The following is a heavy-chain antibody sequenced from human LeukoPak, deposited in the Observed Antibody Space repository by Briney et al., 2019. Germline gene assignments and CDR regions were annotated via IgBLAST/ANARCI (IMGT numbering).Heavy chain of an antibody. CDR2: ISGSGGST. CDR1: GFTFSSYW. CDR3: AKAPYDSSGYPVYFDY. D-gene: IGHD3-22*01. V-gene: IGHV3-23*01. Sequence: PGGSLRLSCAASGFTFSSYWMSWVRQAPGKGLEWVSAISGSGGSTYYADSVKGRFTISRDNSKNTLYLQMNSLRAEDTAVYYCAKAPYDSSGYPVYFDYWGQGTLVTVSS. J-gene: IGHJ4*02.